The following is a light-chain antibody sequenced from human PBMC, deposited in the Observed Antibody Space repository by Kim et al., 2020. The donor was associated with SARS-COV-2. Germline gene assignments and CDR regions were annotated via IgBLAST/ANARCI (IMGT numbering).Light chain of an antibody. CDR3: TSWDDSLNGHLV. Sequence: QSVLTQPPSASGTLGQRVSISCSGSSSNIGNNAVNWYQQLPGTARKLLIYSNDQRLSGVPARFSGSKSGTSASLAISGLQSEDEADYYCTSWDDSLNGHLVFGGGTQLTVL. CDR1: SSNIGNNA. V-gene: IGLV1-44*01. J-gene: IGLJ2*01. CDR2: SND.